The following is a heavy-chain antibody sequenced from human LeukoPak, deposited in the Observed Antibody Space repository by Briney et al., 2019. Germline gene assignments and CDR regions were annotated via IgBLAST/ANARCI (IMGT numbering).Heavy chain of an antibody. CDR2: MNPNSGNT. J-gene: IGHJ4*02. CDR1: GYTFTSYD. Sequence: ASVKVSCKASGYTFTSYDINWVRQATGQGLEWMGWMNPNSGNTGYAQKFQGRVTITRNTSISTAYMELSSLRSEDTAVYYCAGDGTQDYDFWSGEGPYYFDYWGQGTLVTVSS. D-gene: IGHD3-3*01. V-gene: IGHV1-8*03. CDR3: AGDGTQDYDFWSGEGPYYFDY.